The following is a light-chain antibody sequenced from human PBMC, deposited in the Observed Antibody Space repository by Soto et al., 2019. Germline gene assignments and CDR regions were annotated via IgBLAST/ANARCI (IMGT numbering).Light chain of an antibody. Sequence: QSALTQPASVSGSPGQSITISCTGTSSDVGGYNLVSWYQQHPGKAPKLMIYASSNRPSGVSHRFSGSRSGNTASLTISGLQAEDEADYYCSSYAGSSTHVVFGGGTQLTVL. CDR1: SSDVGGYNL. J-gene: IGLJ2*01. CDR3: SSYAGSSTHVV. CDR2: ASS. V-gene: IGLV2-14*01.